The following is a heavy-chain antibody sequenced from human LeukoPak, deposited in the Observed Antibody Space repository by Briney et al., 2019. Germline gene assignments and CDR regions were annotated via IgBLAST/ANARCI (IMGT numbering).Heavy chain of an antibody. J-gene: IGHJ4*02. CDR2: TSHSGST. V-gene: IGHV4-30-2*05. CDR1: GGSITSGGYS. D-gene: IGHD1-26*01. Sequence: SQTLSLTCAVSGGSITSGGYSWSWIRQPPGKGLEWIGYTSHSGSTYYNLSLKSRVTISVDTSKNQFSLKLSSVTAADTAVYYCARGGLDSGYSDYWGQGTLVTVSS. CDR3: ARGGLDSGYSDY.